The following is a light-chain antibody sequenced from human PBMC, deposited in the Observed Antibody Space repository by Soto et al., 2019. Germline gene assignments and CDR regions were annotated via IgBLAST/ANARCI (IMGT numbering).Light chain of an antibody. CDR1: QSVSNY. CDR3: QQYNNWPSGT. CDR2: VAS. J-gene: IGKJ1*01. Sequence: EIVLPQSPATLSLSPGERATLSCRASQSVSNYLAXYQXKPGQAPRLLIDVASSRATGIPDRFXGSGSXTDFTLTISSLQSXDFAVYYCQQYNNWPSGTFGQGTKVDIK. V-gene: IGKV3-11*01.